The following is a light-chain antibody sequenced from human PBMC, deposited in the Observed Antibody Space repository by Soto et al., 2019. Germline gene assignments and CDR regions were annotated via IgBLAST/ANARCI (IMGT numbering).Light chain of an antibody. CDR3: CSYAGSYKGYV. CDR1: SSDVGRYNY. J-gene: IGLJ1*01. Sequence: QSALTQPRSVSGSLGQSVTISCTGTSSDVGRYNYVSWYQQHPGKAPKLMIYDVTKRSSGVPDRFSGSKSGNTASLTISGLQAEDEADYYCCSYAGSYKGYVFGTGTNLTVL. V-gene: IGLV2-11*01. CDR2: DVT.